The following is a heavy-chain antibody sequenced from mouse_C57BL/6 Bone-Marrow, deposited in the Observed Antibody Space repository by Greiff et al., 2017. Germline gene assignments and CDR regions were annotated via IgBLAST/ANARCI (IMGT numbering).Heavy chain of an antibody. D-gene: IGHD2-1*01. J-gene: IGHJ4*01. V-gene: IGHV5-17*01. CDR3: ARGNYGDY. Sequence: EVQRVQPGGGLVKPGGSLKLSCAASGFTFSDYGMHWVRQAPGKGLEWVAYISSGSSTIYYADTVKGRFTISRDNAKNTLFLQMTSLRSEDTAMYYCARGNYGDYWGQGTSVTVSS. CDR2: ISSGSSTI. CDR1: GFTFSDYG.